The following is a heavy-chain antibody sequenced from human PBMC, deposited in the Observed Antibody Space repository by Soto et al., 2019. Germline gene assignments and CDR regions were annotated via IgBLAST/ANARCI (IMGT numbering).Heavy chain of an antibody. CDR1: GFTFSNAW. V-gene: IGHV3-15*07. J-gene: IGHJ4*02. CDR3: TTDSPYYYDSSGYYVGY. D-gene: IGHD3-22*01. Sequence: PGGSLRLSCAASGFTFSNAWTNWVRQAPGKGLEWVGRIKSKTDGGTTDYAAPVKGRFTISRDDSKNTLYLQMNSLKTEDTAVYYCTTDSPYYYDSSGYYVGYWGQGTLVTVSS. CDR2: IKSKTDGGTT.